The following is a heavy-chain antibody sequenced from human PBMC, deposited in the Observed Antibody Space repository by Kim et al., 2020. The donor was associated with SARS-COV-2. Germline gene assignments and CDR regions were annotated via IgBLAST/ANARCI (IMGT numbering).Heavy chain of an antibody. CDR2: ISWNSGST. V-gene: IGHV3-9*01. Sequence: GGSLRLSCAASGFTFDDYAMHWVRQAPGKGLEWVSGISWNSGSTGYADSVKGRFTISRDNAKNSLYLQMNSLRAEDTALYYCARAASLGDAYYYGMDVWGQGTTVSVSS. CDR3: ARAASLGDAYYYGMDV. D-gene: IGHD3-10*01. CDR1: GFTFDDYA. J-gene: IGHJ6*01.